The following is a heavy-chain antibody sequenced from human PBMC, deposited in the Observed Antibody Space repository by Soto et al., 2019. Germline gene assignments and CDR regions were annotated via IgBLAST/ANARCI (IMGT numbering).Heavy chain of an antibody. CDR1: GGSISSSSYY. Sequence: SETLSLTCTVSGGSISSSSYYWGWIRQPPGKGLEWIGSIYYSGSTYYNPSLKSRVTISVDTSKNQFSLKLSSVTAADTAVYYCASITIFGLVMGYYYQGMDVWGQGTTVTVSS. CDR3: ASITIFGLVMGYYYQGMDV. J-gene: IGHJ6*02. D-gene: IGHD3-3*01. V-gene: IGHV4-39*01. CDR2: IYYSGST.